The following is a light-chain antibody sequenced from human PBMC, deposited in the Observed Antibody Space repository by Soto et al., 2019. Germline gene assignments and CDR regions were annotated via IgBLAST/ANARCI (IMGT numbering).Light chain of an antibody. CDR1: SNDVGDY. CDR2: DVT. CDR3: CSHAGSSTYV. V-gene: IGLV2-11*01. Sequence: QSALTQPRSVSGSPGQSVTISCTGTSNDVGDYVSWYQQHPGKAPKVMIYDVTKRPSGVPERFSGSKSGNTASLTVSGLQAEDEADYYCCSHAGSSTYVFGTGTKLTVL. J-gene: IGLJ1*01.